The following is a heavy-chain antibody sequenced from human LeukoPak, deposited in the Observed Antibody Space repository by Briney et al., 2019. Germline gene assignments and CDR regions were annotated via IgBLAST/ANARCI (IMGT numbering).Heavy chain of an antibody. CDR3: AKERDETGYFNAPFDQ. CDR2: ISGGGSTT. Sequence: GASLRLSCAASGFSFSTFAMNWVRQAPGKGLEWVSGISGGGSTTYYADSVKGRLTISRDNSNNTLFLQMDRLKGEDTAVYFCAKERDETGYFNAPFDQWGQGTLVTVSS. D-gene: IGHD3-9*01. V-gene: IGHV3-23*01. CDR1: GFSFSTFA. J-gene: IGHJ4*02.